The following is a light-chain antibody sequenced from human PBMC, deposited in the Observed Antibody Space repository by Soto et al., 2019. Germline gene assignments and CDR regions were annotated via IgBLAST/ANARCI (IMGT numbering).Light chain of an antibody. V-gene: IGKV3-20*01. CDR2: GAS. J-gene: IGKJ2*01. CDR3: QQYDTSAT. CDR1: RSVSASY. Sequence: ETVLTQSPGTLSLSPGERATLSCRASRSVSASYLAWYQQKPGQAPRLLIYGASSMATGFPDRFSGSGSGTDFTLTISRLEPEDSAVYYCQQYDTSATFGQGTKLEI.